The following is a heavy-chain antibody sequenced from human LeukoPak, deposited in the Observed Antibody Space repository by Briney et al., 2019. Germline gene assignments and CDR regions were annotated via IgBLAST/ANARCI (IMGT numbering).Heavy chain of an antibody. Sequence: GGSLRLSCAASGFTFTSYGMHWVRQAPGKGLEWVAVISYDGSNKYYADSVKGRFTISRDNSKNTLYLQMNSLRAEDTAVYYCAKDRITMVRGPLIGVADYWGQGTLVTVSS. CDR2: ISYDGSNK. D-gene: IGHD3-10*01. J-gene: IGHJ4*02. CDR1: GFTFTSYG. CDR3: AKDRITMVRGPLIGVADY. V-gene: IGHV3-30*18.